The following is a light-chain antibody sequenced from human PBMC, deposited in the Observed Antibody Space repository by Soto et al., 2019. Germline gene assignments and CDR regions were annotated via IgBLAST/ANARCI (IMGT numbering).Light chain of an antibody. Sequence: EVVMTQSPATLSVSPGEGATLSCRASQSVTSNYLAWYQQKPGKAPRLLIHGISNRAAGVPARFSGSGSGTDFTLTISSLEPEDFAVYYCQQRSDWPRTFGQGTKVDIK. CDR3: QQRSDWPRT. CDR1: QSVTSNY. J-gene: IGKJ1*01. CDR2: GIS. V-gene: IGKV3D-20*02.